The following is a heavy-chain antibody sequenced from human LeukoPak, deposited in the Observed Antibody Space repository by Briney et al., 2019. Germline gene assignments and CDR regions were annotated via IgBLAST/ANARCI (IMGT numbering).Heavy chain of an antibody. CDR3: AREPRSQYYDFWSGYLGGMDV. D-gene: IGHD3-3*01. CDR1: GFTFNNYD. V-gene: IGHV3-66*01. CDR2: IYSGGST. Sequence: GGSLRLSCAASGFTFNNYDMSWVRQAPGKGLEWVSVIYSGGSTYYADSVKGRFTISRDNSKNTLYLQMNSLRAEDTAVYYCAREPRSQYYDFWSGYLGGMDVWGQGTTVTVSS. J-gene: IGHJ6*02.